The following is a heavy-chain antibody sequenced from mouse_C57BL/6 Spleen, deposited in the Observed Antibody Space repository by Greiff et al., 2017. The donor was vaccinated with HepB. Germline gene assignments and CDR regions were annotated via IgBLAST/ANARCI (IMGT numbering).Heavy chain of an antibody. CDR3: ARNLGQRGWYFDV. D-gene: IGHD3-3*01. J-gene: IGHJ1*03. Sequence: VQLQQSGPELVKPGASVKISCKASGYSFTGYYMNWVKQSPEKSLEWIGEINPSTGGTTYNQKFKAKATLTVDKSSSTAYMQLKSLTSEDSAVYYCARNLGQRGWYFDVWGTGTTVTVSS. V-gene: IGHV1-42*01. CDR2: INPSTGGT. CDR1: GYSFTGYY.